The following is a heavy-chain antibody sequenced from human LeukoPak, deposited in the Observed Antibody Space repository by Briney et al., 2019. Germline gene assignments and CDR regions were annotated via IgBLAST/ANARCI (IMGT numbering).Heavy chain of an antibody. Sequence: SETLSLTCTVSGASFRNYYWSWLRQPPGKGLEWIGHIYHSGSTNYNPSLKSRVTISVDTSKNQFSLKLSSVTAADTAVYYCAREDVLRYFDWLFARSYWDWFDPWGQGTLVTVSS. CDR1: GASFRNYY. CDR3: AREDVLRYFDWLFARSYWDWFDP. CDR2: IYHSGST. D-gene: IGHD3-9*01. V-gene: IGHV4-59*12. J-gene: IGHJ5*02.